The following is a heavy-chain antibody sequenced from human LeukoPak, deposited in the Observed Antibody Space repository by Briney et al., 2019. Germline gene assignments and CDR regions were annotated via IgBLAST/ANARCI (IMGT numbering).Heavy chain of an antibody. V-gene: IGHV4-30-4*01. Sequence: SETLSLTCTVSGGSISSGDYYRSWIRQPPGKGLEWIGYIYYSGSTYYNPSLKSRVTISVDTSKNQFSLKLSSVTAADTAVYYCARGNYGSGKAFDIWGQGTMVTVSS. CDR2: IYYSGST. D-gene: IGHD3-10*01. J-gene: IGHJ3*02. CDR1: GGSISSGDYY. CDR3: ARGNYGSGKAFDI.